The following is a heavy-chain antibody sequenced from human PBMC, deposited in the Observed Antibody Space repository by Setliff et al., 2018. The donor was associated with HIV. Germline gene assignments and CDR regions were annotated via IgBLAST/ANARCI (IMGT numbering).Heavy chain of an antibody. CDR3: ARHYGDYVFDS. D-gene: IGHD4-17*01. CDR1: GDSIGSNPYY. Sequence: PSETLSLTCTVSGDSIGSNPYYWGWIRQPPGKGLEWVASIFYSGSPYYNPSLKSRVTISVDTSENKFSLKMYSVTAADTAVYYCARHYGDYVFDSWGQGTLVTVSS. J-gene: IGHJ4*02. CDR2: IFYSGSP. V-gene: IGHV4-39*01.